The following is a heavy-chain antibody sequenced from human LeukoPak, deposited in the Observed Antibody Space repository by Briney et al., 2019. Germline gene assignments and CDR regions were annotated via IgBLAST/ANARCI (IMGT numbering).Heavy chain of an antibody. Sequence: PSETLSLTCAVDGGSFSDYYWSWIHQPPGKGLEWIGEINHSGSTNYNPSLKSRVTISVDTSKNQFSLKLSSVTAADTAVYYCARVPPLRYSSSWYGNSYYMDVWGKGTTVTVSS. CDR1: GGSFSDYY. D-gene: IGHD6-13*01. V-gene: IGHV4-34*01. CDR2: INHSGST. J-gene: IGHJ6*03. CDR3: ARVPPLRYSSSWYGNSYYMDV.